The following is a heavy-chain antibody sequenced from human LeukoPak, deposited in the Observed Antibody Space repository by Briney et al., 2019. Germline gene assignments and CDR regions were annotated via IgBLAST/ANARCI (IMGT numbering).Heavy chain of an antibody. V-gene: IGHV4-39*07. CDR3: ARVAPGYYYYMDV. CDR1: GGSISSSSYY. Sequence: PSETLSLTCTVSGGSISSSSYYWGWIRQPPGKGLEWIGSIYYSGSTYYNPSLKSRVTISVDTSKNQFSLKLSSVPAAGTAVYYCARVAPGYYYYMDVWGKGTTVTVSS. J-gene: IGHJ6*03. CDR2: IYYSGST.